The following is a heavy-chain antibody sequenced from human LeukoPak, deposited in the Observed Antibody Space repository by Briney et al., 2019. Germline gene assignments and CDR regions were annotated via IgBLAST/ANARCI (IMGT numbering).Heavy chain of an antibody. CDR3: ARDRSRQWLLRHGAFDI. V-gene: IGHV3-48*04. J-gene: IGHJ3*02. CDR2: ISSSSSTI. D-gene: IGHD3-22*01. CDR1: GFTFSSYS. Sequence: GGSLRLSCAASGFTFSSYSMNWVRQASGKGLEWVSYISSSSSTIYYADSVKGRFTISRDNAKNSLYLQMNSLRAEDTAVYYCARDRSRQWLLRHGAFDIWGQGTMVTVSS.